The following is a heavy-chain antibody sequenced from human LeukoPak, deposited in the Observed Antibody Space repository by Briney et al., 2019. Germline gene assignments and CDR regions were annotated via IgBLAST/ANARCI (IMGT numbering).Heavy chain of an antibody. V-gene: IGHV1-46*01. CDR1: VCTLIRRF. D-gene: IGHD2-2*01. CDR2: IYPSGGNT. J-gene: IGHJ4*02. CDR3: PRDCRSTTCQRPGFDN. Sequence: ASVNVSCKSSVCTLIRRFFHALGQSPGEGLEWMGIIYPSGGNTNYAQKFQGRVAMPRDTSTSTVYMELNRLRSEDTAIYYLPRDCRSTTCQRPGFDNWGQGTLVTVSP.